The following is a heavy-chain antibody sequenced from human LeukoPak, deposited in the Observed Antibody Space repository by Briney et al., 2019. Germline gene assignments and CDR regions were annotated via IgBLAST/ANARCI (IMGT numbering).Heavy chain of an antibody. CDR1: GGSFSGYY. D-gene: IGHD2-15*01. J-gene: IGHJ4*02. Sequence: SETLSLTSAVYGGSFSGYYWSWIRQPPGKGLEWIGEINHSGSTNYNPSLGSRVTISIDTSKNQFSLKLTSVTAADTAVYYCARALGYCSGGSCYQPDYWGQGILVTVSS. CDR3: ARALGYCSGGSCYQPDY. V-gene: IGHV4-34*01. CDR2: INHSGST.